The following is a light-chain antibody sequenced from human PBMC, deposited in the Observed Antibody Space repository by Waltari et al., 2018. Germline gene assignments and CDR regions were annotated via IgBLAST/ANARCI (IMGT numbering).Light chain of an antibody. CDR1: QDIRNF. Sequence: DIQLTQSPSSLSASIGDRVTITCQASQDIRNFLNWYQQKPGKAPKLLIYDDSDLQTGVPSRFSGSGSGXHFTFTIGSLQPXXXATYYCQQYDDVPLFGGGTKVEIK. V-gene: IGKV1-33*01. CDR2: DDS. J-gene: IGKJ4*01. CDR3: QQYDDVPL.